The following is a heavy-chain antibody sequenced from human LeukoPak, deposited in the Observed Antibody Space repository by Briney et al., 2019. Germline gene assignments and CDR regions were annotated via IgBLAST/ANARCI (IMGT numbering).Heavy chain of an antibody. CDR1: GLTFSSHA. V-gene: IGHV3-23*01. J-gene: IGHJ4*02. D-gene: IGHD4-17*01. CDR2: ISGSGGST. CDR3: AGGAYGDYEAFVY. Sequence: GGSLRLSCAASGLTFSSHAMNWVRQAPGTGLEWVSGISGSGGSTDYADSVKGRFTISRDNSKNTLYLQMNSLRAEDTAVYYCAGGAYGDYEAFVYWGQGTLVTVSS.